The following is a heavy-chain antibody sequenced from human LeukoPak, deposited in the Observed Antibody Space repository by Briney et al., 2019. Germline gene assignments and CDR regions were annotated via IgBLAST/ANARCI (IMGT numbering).Heavy chain of an antibody. D-gene: IGHD6-13*01. V-gene: IGHV3-9*01. CDR1: GFTFDDYA. Sequence: GRSLRLSCAASGFTFDDYAMHWVRQAPGKGLEWVSGISWNSGSIGYADSVKGRFTISRDNAKNSLYLQMNSLRAEDTALYYCAKVRPSSSWYDGFDCWGQGTLVTVSS. CDR3: AKVRPSSSWYDGFDC. J-gene: IGHJ4*02. CDR2: ISWNSGSI.